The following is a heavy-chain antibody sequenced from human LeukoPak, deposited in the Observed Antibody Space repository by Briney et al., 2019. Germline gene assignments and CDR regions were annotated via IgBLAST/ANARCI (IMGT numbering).Heavy chain of an antibody. CDR1: GFTFSSYS. V-gene: IGHV3-21*01. J-gene: IGHJ4*02. CDR2: ISSSSSYI. D-gene: IGHD3-9*01. Sequence: PGGSLRLSCAASGFTFSSYSMNWVRQAPGKGLAWVSSISSSSSYIYYADSVKGRFTISRDNAKNSLYLQMNSLRAEDTAVYYCASYGESDILTGYYNDYWGQGTLVTVSS. CDR3: ASYGESDILTGYYNDY.